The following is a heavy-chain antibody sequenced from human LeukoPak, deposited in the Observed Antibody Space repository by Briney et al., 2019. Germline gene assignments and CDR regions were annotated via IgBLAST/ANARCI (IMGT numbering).Heavy chain of an antibody. CDR3: VRGGRGRDDYFDY. CDR2: VGTGGDDI. V-gene: IGHV3-21*05. CDR1: GYTFPSYS. Sequence: PGGSLTLSCPASGYTFPSYSWNWVRQPPGKGLDGISYVGTGGDDIYYADSVTGRFTISRDNAEKSVYLQMNSLRVEDTAVYYCVRGGRGRDDYFDYWGQGTQVTVSS. D-gene: IGHD3-10*01. J-gene: IGHJ4*02.